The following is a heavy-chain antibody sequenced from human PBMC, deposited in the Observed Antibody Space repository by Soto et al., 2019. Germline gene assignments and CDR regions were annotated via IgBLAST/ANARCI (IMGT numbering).Heavy chain of an antibody. Sequence: TPSPPSIVSGWSLNSRRSYLASVPQPPGKALEWIANINYLGNIYYNPSLKSRVTMSVDTSKNQFSLTLNSVTAADTATYYCARGGISHWAYFYYMDVWDRGTTVTVSS. V-gene: IGHV4-39*07. CDR2: INYLGNI. D-gene: IGHD2-21*01. CDR1: GWSLNSRRSY. CDR3: ARGGISHWAYFYYMDV. J-gene: IGHJ6*03.